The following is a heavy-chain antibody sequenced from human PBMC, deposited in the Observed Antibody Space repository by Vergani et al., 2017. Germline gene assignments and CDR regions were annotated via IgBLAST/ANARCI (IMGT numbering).Heavy chain of an antibody. CDR1: GGTFSSYT. D-gene: IGHD2-2*01. Sequence: QVQLVQSGAEVKKPGSSVKVSCKASGGTFSSYTISWVRQAPGQGLEWMGRIIPILGIANYAQKFQGRVTITADKSTSTAYMELSSLRSEDTAVYYCARRGGYCSSTSCSPWYYYYYMDVWGKGTTVTVSS. V-gene: IGHV1-69*02. CDR2: IIPILGIA. CDR3: ARRGGYCSSTSCSPWYYYYYMDV. J-gene: IGHJ6*03.